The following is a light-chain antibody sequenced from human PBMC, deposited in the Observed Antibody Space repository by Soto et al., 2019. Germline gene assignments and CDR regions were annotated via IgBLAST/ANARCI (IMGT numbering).Light chain of an antibody. Sequence: DFQMTQSPSSLSASVGDRVTISCRASQDIGTFFNWYQQKPGKPPNLLIYAASNLLSGVSSRFSGSGSGTDFTLTIRSLQPEDFATYYCQQSYSTPEITFGPGTKVDMK. V-gene: IGKV1-39*01. CDR3: QQSYSTPEIT. CDR1: QDIGTF. CDR2: AAS. J-gene: IGKJ3*01.